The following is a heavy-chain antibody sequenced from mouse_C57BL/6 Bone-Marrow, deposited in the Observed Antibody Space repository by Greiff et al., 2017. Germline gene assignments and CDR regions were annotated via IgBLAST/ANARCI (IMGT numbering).Heavy chain of an antibody. D-gene: IGHD4-1*01. V-gene: IGHV1-26*01. CDR3: ARWKTGTGENY. CDR1: GYTFTDYY. Sequence: EVQLQQSGPELVKPGASVKISCKASGYTFTDYYMNWVKQSHGKSLEWIGDINPNNGGTSYNQKFKGKATLTVDKSSSTAYMELRSLTSEDSAVYYCARWKTGTGENYWGRGTTLPVSS. J-gene: IGHJ2*01. CDR2: INPNNGGT.